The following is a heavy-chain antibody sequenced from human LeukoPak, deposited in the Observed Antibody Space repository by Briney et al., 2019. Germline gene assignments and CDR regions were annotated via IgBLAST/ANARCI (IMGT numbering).Heavy chain of an antibody. Sequence: GASVKVSCKASGYTFTGYYMHWVRQAPGQGLEWMGWINPNSGGTNYAQKFQGRVTMTRDTSISTAYMELSRLRSDDTAVHYCARREAGYSYGDLDYWGQGTLVTVSS. CDR2: INPNSGGT. D-gene: IGHD5-18*01. CDR1: GYTFTGYY. CDR3: ARREAGYSYGDLDY. V-gene: IGHV1-2*02. J-gene: IGHJ4*02.